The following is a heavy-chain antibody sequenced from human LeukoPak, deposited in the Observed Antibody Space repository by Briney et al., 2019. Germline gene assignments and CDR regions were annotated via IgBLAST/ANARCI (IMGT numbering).Heavy chain of an antibody. D-gene: IGHD6-19*01. CDR1: GFTFSSYW. CDR3: ARDGYGQWLVTGNDAFDI. V-gene: IGHV3-7*01. J-gene: IGHJ3*02. Sequence: PGGSLRLSCAASGFTFSSYWMSWVRKAPGKGLEWVVNIKQDGSEKYYVESGKGRFTISRDNAKNSMYLQMNSMRAEETAVYYCARDGYGQWLVTGNDAFDIWGQGKMVTVSS. CDR2: IKQDGSEK.